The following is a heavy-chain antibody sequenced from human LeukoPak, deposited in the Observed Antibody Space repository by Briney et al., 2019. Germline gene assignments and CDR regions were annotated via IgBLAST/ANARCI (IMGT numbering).Heavy chain of an antibody. CDR3: ARGSDYYDRGTDV. V-gene: IGHV3-66*01. Sequence: GGSLRLSCAASGFTVSSNYMSWVRQAPGKGLEWVSVIYSGGSTYYADSVKGRFTISRDNSKNTLYLQMNSLRAEDTAVYYCARGSDYYDRGTDVWGQGTTVTVSS. CDR2: IYSGGST. CDR1: GFTVSSNY. J-gene: IGHJ6*02. D-gene: IGHD3-22*01.